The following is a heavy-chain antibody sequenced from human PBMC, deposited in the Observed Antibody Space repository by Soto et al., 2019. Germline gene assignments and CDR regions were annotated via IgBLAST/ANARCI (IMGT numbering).Heavy chain of an antibody. CDR1: GGFFSGYY. CDR3: ARWGYDFWSGYRFNWFDP. J-gene: IGHJ5*02. V-gene: IGHV4-34*01. D-gene: IGHD3-3*01. Sequence: QVQLQQWGAGLLKPSETLSLTCAVYGGFFSGYYWSWIRQPPGKGLEWIGEINHSGSTNYNPSLKSRVTISVDTSKYQFSLKLSSVTAADTAVYYCARWGYDFWSGYRFNWFDPWGLGILVTVSS. CDR2: INHSGST.